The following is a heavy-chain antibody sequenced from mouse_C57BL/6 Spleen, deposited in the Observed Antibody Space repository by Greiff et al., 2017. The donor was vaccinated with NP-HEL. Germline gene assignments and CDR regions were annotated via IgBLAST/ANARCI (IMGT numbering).Heavy chain of an antibody. CDR1: GFTFSSYG. CDR2: ISSGGSYT. CDR3: ARPHYYGSSYVAY. D-gene: IGHD1-1*01. V-gene: IGHV5-6*01. Sequence: EVQGVESGGDLVKPGGSLKLSCAASGFTFSSYGMSWVRQTPDKRLEWVATISSGGSYTYYPDSVKGRFTISRDNAKNTLYLQMSSLKSEDTAMYYCARPHYYGSSYVAYWGQGTLVTVSA. J-gene: IGHJ3*01.